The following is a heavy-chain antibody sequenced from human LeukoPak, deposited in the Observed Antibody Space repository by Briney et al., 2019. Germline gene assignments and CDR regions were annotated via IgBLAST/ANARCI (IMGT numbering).Heavy chain of an antibody. CDR1: GFTVSSYE. Sequence: GGALRLSCAATGFTVSSYEMNWVRQAPGKGLEWVSYIDSSGSTIHYADSVKGRFTISRDNAKNSLYLQMNSLRAEDTAVYYCARTKEMATISYFDSWGQGTLVTVSS. V-gene: IGHV3-48*03. D-gene: IGHD5-24*01. CDR3: ARTKEMATISYFDS. J-gene: IGHJ4*01. CDR2: IDSSGSTI.